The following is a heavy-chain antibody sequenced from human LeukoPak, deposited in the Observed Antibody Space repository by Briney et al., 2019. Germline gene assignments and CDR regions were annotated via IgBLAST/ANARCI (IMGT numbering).Heavy chain of an antibody. CDR3: ARGVSGTGPDI. J-gene: IGHJ3*02. CDR1: GFTFSSYW. Sequence: GSLRLSCAASGFTFSSYWMHWVRQAPGKGLVWVSRIKTDGSSTDYADSVKGRFTISRDNTKNTMYLQMNRLGAEDTAVYYCARGVSGTGPDIWGLGTMVTVSS. V-gene: IGHV3-74*01. D-gene: IGHD5/OR15-5a*01. CDR2: IKTDGSST.